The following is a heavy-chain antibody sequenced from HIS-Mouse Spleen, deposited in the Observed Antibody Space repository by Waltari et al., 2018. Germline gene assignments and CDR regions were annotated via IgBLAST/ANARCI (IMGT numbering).Heavy chain of an antibody. CDR2: SYYSGRT. Sequence: QLQLQASGPGLVKPSETLSLTCTVSGGSISSSSYYWCWIRQPPGKGLEWIGSSYYSGRTYYNPSLKSRVTISVDTSKNQFSLKLSSVTAADTAVYYCAREIPYSSSWYDWYFDLWGRGTLVTVSS. CDR3: AREIPYSSSWYDWYFDL. D-gene: IGHD6-13*01. CDR1: GGSISSSSYY. V-gene: IGHV4-39*07. J-gene: IGHJ2*01.